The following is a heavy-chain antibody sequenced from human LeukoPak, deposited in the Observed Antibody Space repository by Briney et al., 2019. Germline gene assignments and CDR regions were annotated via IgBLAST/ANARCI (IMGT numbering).Heavy chain of an antibody. CDR2: IYTNGST. Sequence: PSETLSLTCSVSGGSIRSYYWSWIRQLAGKGLEWIGRIYTNGSTDYNPSLKSRVIVSLDTSKNQFSLKLTSVTAADTAVYYCARDLDWNYADYWGQGTLVTVSS. CDR3: ARDLDWNYADY. V-gene: IGHV4-4*07. J-gene: IGHJ4*02. CDR1: GGSIRSYY. D-gene: IGHD1-7*01.